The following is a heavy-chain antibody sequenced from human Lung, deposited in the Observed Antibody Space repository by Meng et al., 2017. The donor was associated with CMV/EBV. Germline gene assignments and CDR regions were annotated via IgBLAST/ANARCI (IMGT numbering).Heavy chain of an antibody. CDR1: GFTFNTYG. V-gene: IGHV3-30*04. CDR3: ARVLAEREDYYYGMDV. CDR2: ISSDGSKK. Sequence: SXAASGFTFNTYGVHWVRQAPGKGLEWVAVISSDGSKKYYADSVKGRFTISRDNSKNTLYLQMNSLRPEDTAVYFCARVLAEREDYYYGMDVWGQGTTVTVSS. J-gene: IGHJ6*02. D-gene: IGHD1-26*01.